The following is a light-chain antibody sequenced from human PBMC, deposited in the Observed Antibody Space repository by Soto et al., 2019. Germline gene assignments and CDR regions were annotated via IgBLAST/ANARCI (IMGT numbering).Light chain of an antibody. Sequence: DIQLTQSPSFLSASVGDRVTITCRASQGISSYLAWYQQKPGKAPNLLIYATSTLQSGVPSSFSGSGSGTEFTLTISSLQPEDFATYYCQQLNSYPWTFGQGTKVEIK. J-gene: IGKJ1*01. CDR1: QGISSY. CDR3: QQLNSYPWT. CDR2: ATS. V-gene: IGKV1-9*01.